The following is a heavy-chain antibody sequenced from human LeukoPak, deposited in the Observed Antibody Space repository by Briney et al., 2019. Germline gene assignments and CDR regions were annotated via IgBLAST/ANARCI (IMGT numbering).Heavy chain of an antibody. J-gene: IGHJ4*02. V-gene: IGHV3-23*01. D-gene: IGHD1-26*01. Sequence: GGSLRLSCAASGFTFSSYAMSWVRQAPGEGLEWVSAISSNGGSTYYADSVKGRFTISRDNSKNTLYLQMNSLRAEDTAVYYCAKDLYPLIVGALFDYWGQGTLVTVSS. CDR3: AKDLYPLIVGALFDY. CDR1: GFTFSSYA. CDR2: ISSNGGST.